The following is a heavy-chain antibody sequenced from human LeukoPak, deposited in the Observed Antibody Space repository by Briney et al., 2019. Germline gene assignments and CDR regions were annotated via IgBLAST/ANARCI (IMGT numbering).Heavy chain of an antibody. Sequence: PSQNPSLTRTVSCGSLNRDGYHRNWVFQPPRKGPEGVGYIYHSGSTHYNPSLKSRVVISVDTSKNQFSLKLSSVTAADTAVYYCAREMFHDYVWGSYRHFDYWGQGTLVTVPS. V-gene: IGHV4-31*03. CDR3: AREMFHDYVWGSYRHFDY. D-gene: IGHD3-16*02. J-gene: IGHJ4*02. CDR2: IYHSGST. CDR1: CGSLNRDGYH.